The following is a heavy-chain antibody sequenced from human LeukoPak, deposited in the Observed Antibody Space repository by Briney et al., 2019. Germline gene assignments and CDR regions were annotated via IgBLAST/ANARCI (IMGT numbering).Heavy chain of an antibody. J-gene: IGHJ3*02. CDR1: GGSFSGYY. Sequence: SETLSLTCAVYGGSFSGYYWSWIRRPPGKGLEWIGEINHSGSTNYNPSLKSRVTISVDTSKNQFSLKLSSVTAADTAVSYCARGCYDYVWGSYRTMNAFDIWGQGTMVTVSS. V-gene: IGHV4-34*01. D-gene: IGHD3-16*02. CDR2: INHSGST. CDR3: ARGCYDYVWGSYRTMNAFDI.